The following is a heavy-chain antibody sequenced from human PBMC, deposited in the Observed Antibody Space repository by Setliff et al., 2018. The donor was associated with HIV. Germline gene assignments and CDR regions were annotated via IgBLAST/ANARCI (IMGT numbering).Heavy chain of an antibody. D-gene: IGHD3-16*01. Sequence: PSETLSLTCTVSGQFISDGYYWGWIRQPPGKGLEWIGSVYHSGKTYYNPSLKSLVTMSADTSKNQISLMLRSMTAADTAVYYCAKHDFGEGSCFDPWGQGSLVTVS. CDR2: VYHSGKT. J-gene: IGHJ5*02. V-gene: IGHV4-38-2*02. CDR3: AKHDFGEGSCFDP. CDR1: GQFISDGYY.